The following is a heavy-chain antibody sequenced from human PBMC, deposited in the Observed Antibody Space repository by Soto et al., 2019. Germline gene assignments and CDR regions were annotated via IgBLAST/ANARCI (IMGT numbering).Heavy chain of an antibody. CDR2: IWYDGSNK. CDR3: ARDTYYYGSGTNRFGGMDV. J-gene: IGHJ6*02. V-gene: IGHV3-33*01. CDR1: GFTFSSYG. D-gene: IGHD3-10*01. Sequence: GGSLRLSCAASGFTFSSYGMHWVRQAPGKGLEWVAVIWYDGSNKYYADSVKGRFTISRDNSKNTLYLQMNSLRAEDTAVYYCARDTYYYGSGTNRFGGMDVWGQGTTVTVSS.